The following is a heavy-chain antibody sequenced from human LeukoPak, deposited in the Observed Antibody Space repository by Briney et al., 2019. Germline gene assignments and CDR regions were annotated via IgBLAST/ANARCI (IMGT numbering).Heavy chain of an antibody. CDR3: ARRGAAVIDY. J-gene: IGHJ4*02. Sequence: PGGPLRLSCAASGFTFSSYSMTWVRQAPGKGLEWVSSVSSGSDYIYYANSVKGRFTISRDNAKNSLYLQMNSLRVEDTAVYYCARRGAAVIDYWGQGTLVTVSS. D-gene: IGHD6-25*01. V-gene: IGHV3-21*06. CDR2: VSSGSDYI. CDR1: GFTFSSYS.